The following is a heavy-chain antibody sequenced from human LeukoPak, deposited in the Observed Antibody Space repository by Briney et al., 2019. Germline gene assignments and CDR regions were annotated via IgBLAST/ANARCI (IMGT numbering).Heavy chain of an antibody. D-gene: IGHD2-15*01. Sequence: ASVKVSCKASGYTITSYYMHWVRQAPGQGLEWMGIINPSGGSTSYAQKFQGRVTMTRDTSTSTVYMELSSLRSEDTAVYYCARVRGYCSGGSCPYFDYWGQGTLVTVSS. CDR3: ARVRGYCSGGSCPYFDY. J-gene: IGHJ4*02. CDR2: INPSGGST. V-gene: IGHV1-46*01. CDR1: GYTITSYY.